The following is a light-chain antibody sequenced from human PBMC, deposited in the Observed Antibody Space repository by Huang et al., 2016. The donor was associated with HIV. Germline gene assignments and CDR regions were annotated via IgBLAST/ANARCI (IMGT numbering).Light chain of an antibody. J-gene: IGKJ5*01. Sequence: IQLTQSPSSLSASVGDRVTITCRASQDISTNLAWYQQKPGEAPKVLIYAASTLQSGFPSRFSGSVSGIYFTLTITNLQPEDFTTYYCQQLNNYPITFGQGTRLDIK. V-gene: IGKV1-9*01. CDR2: AAS. CDR1: QDISTN. CDR3: QQLNNYPIT.